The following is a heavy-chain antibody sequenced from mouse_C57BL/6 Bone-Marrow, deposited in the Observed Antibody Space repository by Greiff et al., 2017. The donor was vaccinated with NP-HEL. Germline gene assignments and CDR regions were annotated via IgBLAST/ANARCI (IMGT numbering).Heavy chain of an antibody. J-gene: IGHJ2*01. Sequence: VQLQQPGAELVKPGASVKMSCKASGYTFTSYWITWVKQRPGQGLEWIGDIYPGSGSTNYNEKFKSKATLTVDTSSSTAYMQLSSLTSEDSAVYYGARGGYYYGSSYLDYWGQGTTLTVSS. CDR2: IYPGSGST. CDR1: GYTFTSYW. D-gene: IGHD1-1*01. V-gene: IGHV1-55*01. CDR3: ARGGYYYGSSYLDY.